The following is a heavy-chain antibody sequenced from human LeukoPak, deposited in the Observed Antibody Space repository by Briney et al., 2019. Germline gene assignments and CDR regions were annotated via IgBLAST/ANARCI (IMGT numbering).Heavy chain of an antibody. J-gene: IGHJ5*02. D-gene: IGHD3-3*01. Sequence: SETLSLTCTVSGGSISSSSYYWGWIRQPPGKGLEWIGSIYYSGSTYYNPSLKSRVTISVDTSKNQFSLKLSSVTAADTAEYYCARVLASGYSVIPGGFDPWGQGTLVTVSS. CDR2: IYYSGST. V-gene: IGHV4-39*07. CDR3: ARVLASGYSVIPGGFDP. CDR1: GGSISSSSYY.